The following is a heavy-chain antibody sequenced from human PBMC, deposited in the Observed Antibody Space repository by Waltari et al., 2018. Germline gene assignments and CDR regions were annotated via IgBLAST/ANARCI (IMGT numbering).Heavy chain of an antibody. D-gene: IGHD6-19*01. V-gene: IGHV3-9*03. J-gene: IGHJ4*02. Sequence: EVQLVESGGGLVQPGRSLRLSCSASGFTFDDSAIHSVRPGPGKGLEWVPGISWNSGRIGYADSVKGRFTISRDNAKNSLYLQMNSLRAEDMALYYCAKGPYSSGWYYFDYWGQGTLVTVSS. CDR1: GFTFDDSA. CDR2: ISWNSGRI. CDR3: AKGPYSSGWYYFDY.